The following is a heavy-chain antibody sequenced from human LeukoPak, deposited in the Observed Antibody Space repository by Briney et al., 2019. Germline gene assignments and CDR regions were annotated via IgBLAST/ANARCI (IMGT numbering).Heavy chain of an antibody. V-gene: IGHV1-18*01. CDR2: ISAYNGNT. CDR1: GYTFTSYG. CDR3: ARVRPAAMIGWYYYYGMDV. Sequence: ASVKVSCKASGYTFTSYGISWVRQAPGQGLEWMGWISAYNGNTNYAQKLQGRVTMTTDTSTSTAYMELRSLRSDDTAVYYCARVRPAAMIGWYYYYGMDVWGQGTTVTVSS. D-gene: IGHD2-2*01. J-gene: IGHJ6*02.